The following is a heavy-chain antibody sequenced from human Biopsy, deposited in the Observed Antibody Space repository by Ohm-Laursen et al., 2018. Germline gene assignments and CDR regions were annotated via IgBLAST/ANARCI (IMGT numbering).Heavy chain of an antibody. D-gene: IGHD2/OR15-2a*01. Sequence: PGTLSLTCTVSGGSISSDYWSWIRQTPGKGLEWIGYIYYSGSTNYNPSLKSRVTISVDTSKNQFSLRLNSVTAADTAVYYCARATNSTGWPYYYFYGMDVWGQGTTVTVFS. CDR3: ARATNSTGWPYYYFYGMDV. J-gene: IGHJ6*02. CDR2: IYYSGST. CDR1: GGSISSDY. V-gene: IGHV4-59*01.